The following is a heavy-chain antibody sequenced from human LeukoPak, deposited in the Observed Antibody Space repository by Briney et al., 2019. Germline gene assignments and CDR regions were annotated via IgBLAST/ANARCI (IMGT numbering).Heavy chain of an antibody. CDR1: AYTFTDYY. CDR2: IIPIFGTA. CDR3: ASSESSGSYLSSTLLTPLDYYYYGMDV. V-gene: IGHV1-69*13. D-gene: IGHD3-10*01. Sequence: AASVKVSCKASAYTFTDYYIHWVRQAPGQGLEWMGGIIPIFGTANYAQKFQGRVTITADESTSTAYMELSSLRSEDTAVYYCASSESSGSYLSSTLLTPLDYYYYGMDVWGQGTTVTVSS. J-gene: IGHJ6*02.